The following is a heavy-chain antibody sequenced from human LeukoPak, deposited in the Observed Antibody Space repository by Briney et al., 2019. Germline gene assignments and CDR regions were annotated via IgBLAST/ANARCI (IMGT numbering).Heavy chain of an antibody. J-gene: IGHJ6*02. CDR2: IYYSGST. D-gene: IGHD3-10*01. V-gene: IGHV4-61*01. CDR1: GGSVSSDSYF. CDR3: ARDVADYYGSGSHMDV. Sequence: SETLSLTCSVSGGSVSSDSYFWNWVRQPPGKGLEWIGYIYYSGSTNYNPSLKSRVTISVDTSKNQFSLKLSSVTAADTAVYYCARDVADYYGSGSHMDVWGQGTTVTVSS.